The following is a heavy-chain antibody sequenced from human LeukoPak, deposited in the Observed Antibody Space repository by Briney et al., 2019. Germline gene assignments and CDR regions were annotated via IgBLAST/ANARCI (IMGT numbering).Heavy chain of an antibody. Sequence: GASVKVSFKVSGYTLTELSMHWVRQAPGKGLEWMGGFDPEDGETIYAQKFQGRVTMTEDTSTDTAYMELSSLRYEDTAVYYCASATMVRGALDYWGQGTLVTVSS. D-gene: IGHD3-10*01. CDR2: FDPEDGET. CDR1: GYTLTELS. J-gene: IGHJ4*02. CDR3: ASATMVRGALDY. V-gene: IGHV1-24*01.